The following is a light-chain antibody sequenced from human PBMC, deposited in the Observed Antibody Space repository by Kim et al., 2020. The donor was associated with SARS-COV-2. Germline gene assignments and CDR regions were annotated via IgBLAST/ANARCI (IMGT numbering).Light chain of an antibody. Sequence: NFMLTQPHSVSASPGKTVTISCTGSSGSIANNYVQWYQQRPGSAPTTVIYEDDQRPSGVPDRFSGSIDRSSNSASLTISGLKTEDEADYYCQSYDSNNQVFGGGTKLTVL. CDR2: EDD. CDR3: QSYDSNNQV. CDR1: SGSIANNY. V-gene: IGLV6-57*02. J-gene: IGLJ2*01.